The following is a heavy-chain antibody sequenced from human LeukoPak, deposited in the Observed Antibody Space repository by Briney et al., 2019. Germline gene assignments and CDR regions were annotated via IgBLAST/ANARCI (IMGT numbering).Heavy chain of an antibody. CDR2: IYPDDLAT. CDR3: ARGGTASRTFDY. V-gene: IGHV5-51*01. J-gene: IGHJ4*02. D-gene: IGHD1-14*01. CDR1: GYSFTSYW. Sequence: GESLKISCKSSGYSFTSYWIGWVRQMPGKGLEWMGIIYPDDLATRYSPSFQGQVTISADRSISTAYLQWSSLKASDTAMYYCARGGTASRTFDYWGQGTLVTVSS.